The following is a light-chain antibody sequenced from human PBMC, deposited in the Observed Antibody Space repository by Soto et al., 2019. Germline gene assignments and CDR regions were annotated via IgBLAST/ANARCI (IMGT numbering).Light chain of an antibody. CDR1: SSDVGGYNY. J-gene: IGLJ2*01. CDR2: DVS. CDR3: SSYTTSATVI. Sequence: QSALTQPASVSGSPGQSITISCTGTSSDVGGYNYVSWYQQHPGKAPKLVIYDVSDRPSGVSNRFSGSKSGYTASLTISGLQAEDEADYYCSSYTTSATVIFGGGTQLTVL. V-gene: IGLV2-14*01.